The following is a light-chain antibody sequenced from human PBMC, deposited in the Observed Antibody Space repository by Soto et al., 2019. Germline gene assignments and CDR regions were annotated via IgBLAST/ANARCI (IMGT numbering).Light chain of an antibody. CDR3: QQYGSSPPYT. Sequence: EIVLTQSPGTLSLSPGERATLSCRASQSVSSSYLAWYQQKPDQAPRLLIYGASSRATGIPDRFSGSGSGTDFTLTISRQETEDFAVYYCQQYGSSPPYTFGQGNKLEIK. J-gene: IGKJ2*01. CDR1: QSVSSSY. CDR2: GAS. V-gene: IGKV3-20*01.